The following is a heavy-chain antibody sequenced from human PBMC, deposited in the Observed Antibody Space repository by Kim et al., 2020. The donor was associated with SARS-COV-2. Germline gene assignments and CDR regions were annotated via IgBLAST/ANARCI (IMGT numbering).Heavy chain of an antibody. Sequence: ASVKVSCKASGYTFISYDIHWVRQAPGQGLEWLGWINTNTGKPTYAQGFSGRFLFSLDTSVSTAYVQINSLKTEDTAVYYCAGLARKYTPSADDLGKIYYYQMDVWGKGTPVTVSS. D-gene: IGHD6-6*01. V-gene: IGHV7-4-1*02. J-gene: IGHJ6*03. CDR3: AGLARKYTPSADDLGKIYYYQMDV. CDR1: GYTFISYD. CDR2: INTNTGKP.